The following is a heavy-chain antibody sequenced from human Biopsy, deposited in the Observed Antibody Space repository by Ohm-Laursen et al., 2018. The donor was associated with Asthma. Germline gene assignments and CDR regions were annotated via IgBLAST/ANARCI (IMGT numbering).Heavy chain of an antibody. CDR2: IYSGGTS. D-gene: IGHD3-22*01. V-gene: IGHV3-53*01. CDR1: GFTVSRDH. CDR3: ARGDSSNWSHYYFDY. J-gene: IGHJ4*02. Sequence: SLRLSCSASGFTVSRDHMSWVRQAPGKGLEWVSVIYSGGTSDTADSVRGRFTISRDFYKNALYLQMHSLRAEDTAVYYCARGDSSNWSHYYFDYWGQGTLVTVSS.